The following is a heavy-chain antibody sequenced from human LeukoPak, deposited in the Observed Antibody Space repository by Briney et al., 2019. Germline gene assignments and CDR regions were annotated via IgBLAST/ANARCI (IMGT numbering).Heavy chain of an antibody. D-gene: IGHD3-3*01. V-gene: IGHV3-33*01. J-gene: IGHJ6*02. Sequence: GGSLRLSCAASGFTFSSYGMRWVRQAPGKGLEWVGVIWYDGSNKYYADSVKGRFTISRDNSKNTLYLQMNSLGAEDTAVYYCAREPSDDFWSGYPLYYYYYGMDVWGQGTTVTVSS. CDR2: IWYDGSNK. CDR3: AREPSDDFWSGYPLYYYYYGMDV. CDR1: GFTFSSYG.